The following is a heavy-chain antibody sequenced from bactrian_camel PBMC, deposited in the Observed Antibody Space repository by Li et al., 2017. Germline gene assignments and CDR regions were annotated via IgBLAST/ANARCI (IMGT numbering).Heavy chain of an antibody. D-gene: IGHD7*01. J-gene: IGHJ4*01. V-gene: IGHV3-2*01. CDR3: AVDRQIRLVAPIITFRKIQNCGDTDDLY. Sequence: QVQLVESGGGLVQPGGSLRLSCAASGFTFSSYYMNWVRQAPGKGPEWVSSIYSDGSNSYYADSVKGRFAISRDNGENAVRLRMSALSPRDTAVYFCAVDRQIRLVAPIITFRKIQNCGDTDDLYWGQGTQVTVS. CDR1: GFTFSSYY. CDR2: IYSDGSNS.